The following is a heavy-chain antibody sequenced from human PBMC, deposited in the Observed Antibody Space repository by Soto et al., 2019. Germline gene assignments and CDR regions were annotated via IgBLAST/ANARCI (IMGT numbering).Heavy chain of an antibody. CDR1: GFTFSSYG. J-gene: IGHJ4*02. Sequence: GGSLRLSCAASGFTFSSYGMHWVRQAPGKGLEWVAVIWYDGSNKYYADSVKGRFTISRDNSKNTLYLQMNSLRAEDTAVYYCARDRGVVVPAAFDYWGQGTLVTVSS. CDR3: ARDRGVVVPAAFDY. V-gene: IGHV3-33*01. CDR2: IWYDGSNK. D-gene: IGHD2-2*01.